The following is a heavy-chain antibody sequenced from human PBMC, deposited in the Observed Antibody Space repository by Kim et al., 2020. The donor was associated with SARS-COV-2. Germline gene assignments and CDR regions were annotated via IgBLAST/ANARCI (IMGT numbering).Heavy chain of an antibody. D-gene: IGHD3-10*01. CDR3: TTVITMVRGVIDQY. CDR2: IKSKTDGGTT. J-gene: IGHJ4*02. V-gene: IGHV3-15*01. CDR1: GFTFSNAW. Sequence: GGSLRLSCAASGFTFSNAWMSWVRQAPGKGLEWVGRIKSKTDGGTTDYAAPVKGRFTISRDDSKNTLYLQMNSLKTEDTAVYYCTTVITMVRGVIDQYWGQGTLVTVSS.